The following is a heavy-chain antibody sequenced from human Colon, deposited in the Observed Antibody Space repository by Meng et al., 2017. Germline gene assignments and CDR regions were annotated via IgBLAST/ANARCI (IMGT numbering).Heavy chain of an antibody. V-gene: IGHV4-39*07. D-gene: IGHD6-19*01. CDR3: VRSSGWVRTGFDP. CDR1: GGSISSSSYY. J-gene: IGHJ5*02. CDR2: ISHSGST. Sequence: QPQLQESGPGRVKPSETLSLTCTVSGGSISSSSYYWGWIRQPPGKGLEWIGEISHSGSTNYNPSLKSRVTISVDTSKKQSSLKLTSVTAADTAVYYCVRSSGWVRTGFDPWGQGTLVTVSS.